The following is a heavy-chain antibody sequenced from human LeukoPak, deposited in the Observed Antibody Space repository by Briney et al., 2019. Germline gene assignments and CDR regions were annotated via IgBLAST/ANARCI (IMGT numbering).Heavy chain of an antibody. Sequence: GGSLRLSCAASGFTFSNYAMSWVRQAPGKGLEWVSDISGSGSSTYYADSVKGRFTISRDNSKNMLYLQMDSLRGEDSAVYYCAKDPPRGSGDAFDIWGQGTRVTVSS. V-gene: IGHV3-23*01. D-gene: IGHD2-15*01. CDR3: AKDPPRGSGDAFDI. J-gene: IGHJ3*02. CDR1: GFTFSNYA. CDR2: ISGSGSST.